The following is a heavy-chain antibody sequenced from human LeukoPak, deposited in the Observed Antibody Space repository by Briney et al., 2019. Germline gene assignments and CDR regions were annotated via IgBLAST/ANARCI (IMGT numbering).Heavy chain of an antibody. J-gene: IGHJ4*02. D-gene: IGHD3-22*01. CDR1: GFTFSNYG. Sequence: GGSLRLSCAASGFTFSNYGMHWVRQAPGKGLEWVSSISSSSSYIYYADSVKGRFTISRDNAKNSLYLQMNSLRAEDTAVYYCARGHYDSSGYYTFDYWGQGTLVTVSS. CDR2: ISSSSSYI. CDR3: ARGHYDSSGYYTFDY. V-gene: IGHV3-21*01.